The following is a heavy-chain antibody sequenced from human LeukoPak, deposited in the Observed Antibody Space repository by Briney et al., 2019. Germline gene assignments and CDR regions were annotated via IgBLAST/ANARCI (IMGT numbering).Heavy chain of an antibody. J-gene: IGHJ4*02. CDR3: SSQPAVLDLDC. V-gene: IGHV3-7*01. D-gene: IGHD6-19*01. CDR2: VKPDGSGN. CDR1: GFTFSSDS. Sequence: WGTLRRSCAASGFTFSSDSRNWVGHAPGKGREWVANVKPDGSGNTYVDSVKGRFTISRDNAKNSLYLQMRGLRVEDTAVYYCSSQPAVLDLDCWGQGTLVTVS.